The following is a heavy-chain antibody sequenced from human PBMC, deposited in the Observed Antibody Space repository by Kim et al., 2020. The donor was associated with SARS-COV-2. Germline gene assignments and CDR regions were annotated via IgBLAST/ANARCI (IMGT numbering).Heavy chain of an antibody. CDR2: ISSSSSYI. Sequence: GGSLRLSCAASGFTFSSYSMNWVRQAPGKGLEWVSSISSSSSYIYYADSVEGRFTISRDNAKNSLYLQMNSLRAEDTAVYYCARGKAAAGTGLFDPWGQGTLVTVSS. J-gene: IGHJ5*02. D-gene: IGHD6-13*01. CDR3: ARGKAAAGTGLFDP. V-gene: IGHV3-21*01. CDR1: GFTFSSYS.